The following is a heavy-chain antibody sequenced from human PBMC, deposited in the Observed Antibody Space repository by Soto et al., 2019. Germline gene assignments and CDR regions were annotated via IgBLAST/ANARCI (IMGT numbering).Heavy chain of an antibody. J-gene: IGHJ5*02. D-gene: IGHD2-15*01. Sequence: QVQLQQWGAGLLKPSETLSLTCAVYGGSFSGYYWSWIRQPPGKGLEWIGEINHSGSTNYNPSLKIRVTISVHTSKNQFSLKLSSVTAADTAVYYCAREGYCSGGSCPDPWGQGTLVTVSS. V-gene: IGHV4-34*01. CDR2: INHSGST. CDR3: AREGYCSGGSCPDP. CDR1: GGSFSGYY.